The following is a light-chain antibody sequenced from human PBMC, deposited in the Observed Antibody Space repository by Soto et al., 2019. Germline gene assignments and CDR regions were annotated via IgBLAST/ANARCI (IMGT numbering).Light chain of an antibody. CDR3: QQYKNWPSLT. Sequence: EIVMTQSPATLSVSPGETATLSCRASQSVSYNLAWYQQKPGQGPRLLIYGAFTRPTGIPARFSGSGSGTDFTPTISSLQSEDFAVYYCQQYKNWPSLTFRGGTKVEIK. CDR1: QSVSYN. V-gene: IGKV3-15*01. J-gene: IGKJ4*01. CDR2: GAF.